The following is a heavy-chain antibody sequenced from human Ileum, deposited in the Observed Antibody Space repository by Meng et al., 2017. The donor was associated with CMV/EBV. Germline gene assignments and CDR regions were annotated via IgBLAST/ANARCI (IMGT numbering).Heavy chain of an antibody. CDR1: SISGYY. D-gene: IGHD2/OR15-2a*01. J-gene: IGHJ5*02. CDR2: MYYSGST. V-gene: IGHV4-59*01. CDR3: ARVGKVMILATTNIGWFDT. Sequence: SISGYYWSWIRQSPGKGLECIAYMYYSGSTNYNPSLKSRVTISVDTSKNQFYLKMSSVTAADTAVYYCARVGKVMILATTNIGWFDTWGQGALVTVSS.